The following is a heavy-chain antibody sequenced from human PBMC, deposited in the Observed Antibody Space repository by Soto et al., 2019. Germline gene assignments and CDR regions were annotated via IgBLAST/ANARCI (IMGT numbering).Heavy chain of an antibody. CDR3: ARGPPGYCSSTSCYEGLSWFDP. Sequence: ASVKVSCKGSGYTFTSYGVSWVRQAPGQGLEWMGWNSAYNGNTNYAQKLQGRVTMTTDTPTSTAYMELRSLRSDDTAVYYCARGPPGYCSSTSCYEGLSWFDPWGQGTLVTVSS. J-gene: IGHJ5*02. CDR1: GYTFTSYG. D-gene: IGHD2-2*01. CDR2: NSAYNGNT. V-gene: IGHV1-18*01.